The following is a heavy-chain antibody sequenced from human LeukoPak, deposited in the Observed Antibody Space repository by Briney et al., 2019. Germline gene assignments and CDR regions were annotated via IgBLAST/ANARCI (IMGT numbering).Heavy chain of an antibody. CDR1: GFTVSSNY. CDR3: ARSSHYDILTGYSEEDAFDI. D-gene: IGHD3-9*01. V-gene: IGHV3-53*01. J-gene: IGHJ3*02. Sequence: PGGSLRLSCAASGFTVSSNYMSWVRQAPGTGLEWVSGIYRGGSTDYADSVKGRFTISRDDSKNTLYLQMNSLRVEDTAVYYCARSSHYDILTGYSEEDAFDIWGQGTMVTVSS. CDR2: IYRGGST.